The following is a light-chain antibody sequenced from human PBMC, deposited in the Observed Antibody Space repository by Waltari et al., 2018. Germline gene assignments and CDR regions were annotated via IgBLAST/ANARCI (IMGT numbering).Light chain of an antibody. Sequence: SYVLTQPPSVSVDPGTTATIACGGNNLERKSVPWYQQKPGQTPVAVIYYDTERPSGISERFSGSNSGNTATLTISRVEAGDEADYYCQVWDSDSDHPVFGGGTKLTVL. CDR3: QVWDSDSDHPV. CDR2: YDT. J-gene: IGLJ3*02. V-gene: IGLV3-21*04. CDR1: NLERKS.